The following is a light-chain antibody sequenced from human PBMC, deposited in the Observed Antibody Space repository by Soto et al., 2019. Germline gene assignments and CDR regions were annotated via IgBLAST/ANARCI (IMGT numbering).Light chain of an antibody. J-gene: IGKJ4*01. CDR2: DAY. CDR1: QGVGST. CDR3: QHYKTWPLA. V-gene: IGKV3-15*01. Sequence: PATLSVSPGATVTLSCRASQGVGSTLAWYRPQPGQAPRLLIYDAYIRASGVPARFSGSGSGTEFTLTISGLQSEDFAVYFCQHYKTWPLAFGGGTKVDIK.